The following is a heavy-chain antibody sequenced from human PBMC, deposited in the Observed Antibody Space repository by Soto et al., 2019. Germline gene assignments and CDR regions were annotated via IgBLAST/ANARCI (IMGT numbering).Heavy chain of an antibody. CDR2: ISSSSSTT. J-gene: IGHJ4*02. V-gene: IGHV3-48*01. Sequence: GSLRLSCAASGFTFSSYSMNWVRQAPGKGLEWVSYISSSSSTTYYADSVKGRFTISRDNAKNTLYLQMNSLRAEDTAVYYCAKDLSRPVDYWGQGTLVTVSS. CDR3: AKDLSRPVDY. CDR1: GFTFSSYS.